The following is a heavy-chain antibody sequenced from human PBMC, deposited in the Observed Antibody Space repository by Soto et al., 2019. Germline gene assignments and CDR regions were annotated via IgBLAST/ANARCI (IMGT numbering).Heavy chain of an antibody. CDR1: GFTFSSYW. CDR3: ARDAAGESQKGFDP. Sequence: EVQLVESGGGLVQPGGSLRLSCAASGFTFSSYWMSWVRQAPGKGPEWVANIKHDGSTRYYVDSVRGRFTISRDNAKNSLYLLMNSLRAEDTAVYYCARDAAGESQKGFDPWGQGTLVTVSS. D-gene: IGHD6-13*01. V-gene: IGHV3-7*01. J-gene: IGHJ5*02. CDR2: IKHDGSTR.